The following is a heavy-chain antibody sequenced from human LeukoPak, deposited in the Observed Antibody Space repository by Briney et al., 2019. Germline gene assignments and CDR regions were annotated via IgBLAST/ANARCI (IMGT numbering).Heavy chain of an antibody. J-gene: IGHJ4*02. V-gene: IGHV4-39*01. CDR1: GGSISSSSYY. Sequence: PSETLSLTCTVSGGSISSSSYYWGWIRQPPGKGLEWIGSIYYSGSTYYNPSLKSRVTISVVTSKNQFSLKLSSVTAADTAVYYCARYDYVWGSYRHDYWGQGTLVTVSS. D-gene: IGHD3-16*02. CDR3: ARYDYVWGSYRHDY. CDR2: IYYSGST.